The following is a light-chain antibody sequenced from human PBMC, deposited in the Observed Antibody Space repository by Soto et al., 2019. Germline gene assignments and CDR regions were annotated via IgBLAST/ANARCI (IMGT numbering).Light chain of an antibody. Sequence: DIQMTQSPSTLSASVGDRVTITCRAIQSITTWLAWYQQKPGKAPKLLIYKAINLQSGVPSRFSGSGSGTEFTLTISSLQPEDFGTYYCQRYNDYQYVFGQGTKRDMK. V-gene: IGKV1-5*03. CDR3: QRYNDYQYV. J-gene: IGKJ2*01. CDR2: KAI. CDR1: QSITTW.